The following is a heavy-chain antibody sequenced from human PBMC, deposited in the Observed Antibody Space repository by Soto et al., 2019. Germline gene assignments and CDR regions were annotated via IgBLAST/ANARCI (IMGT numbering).Heavy chain of an antibody. CDR2: IIPIFGTA. Sequence: SVKVSCKASGGTFSSYAISWVRQAPGQGLEWMGGIIPIFGTAKYSQKFQGRVTITRDTSASTAYMELSSLRSEDTAVYYCARTYGSGKFSAFDIWGQGTMVTVSS. CDR1: GGTFSSYA. D-gene: IGHD3-10*01. V-gene: IGHV1-69*05. J-gene: IGHJ3*02. CDR3: ARTYGSGKFSAFDI.